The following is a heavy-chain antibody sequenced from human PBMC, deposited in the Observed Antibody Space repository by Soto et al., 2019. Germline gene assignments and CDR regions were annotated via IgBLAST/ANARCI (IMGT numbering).Heavy chain of an antibody. CDR2: IYYSGST. CDR1: GGSISSGGYY. V-gene: IGHV4-31*03. Sequence: QVQLQESGPGLVKPSQTLSLTCTVSGGSISSGGYYWSWIRQHPGKGLEWIGYIYYSGSTYYNPYLKSRVTISVDTSKNQFSLKLSSVTAADTAVYYCAREADYGDYRRGIGAFYIWGQGTMVTVSS. CDR3: AREADYGDYRRGIGAFYI. J-gene: IGHJ3*02. D-gene: IGHD4-17*01.